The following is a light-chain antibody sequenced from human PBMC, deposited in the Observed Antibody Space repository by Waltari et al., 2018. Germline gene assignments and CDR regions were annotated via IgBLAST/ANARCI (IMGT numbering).Light chain of an antibody. CDR1: TSNLGDKG. V-gene: IGLV1-44*01. J-gene: IGLJ3*02. Sequence: QSVLPQPPSASGAPGQRVTIPCSGSTSNLGDKGVNWYQQLPGTAPNLLIYRHDLRPAGVPGRFSGAKSGTSASLAISGLQSEDEGVYYCASWDDSPVGRWVFGGGTKLTVL. CDR3: ASWDDSPVGRWV. CDR2: RHD.